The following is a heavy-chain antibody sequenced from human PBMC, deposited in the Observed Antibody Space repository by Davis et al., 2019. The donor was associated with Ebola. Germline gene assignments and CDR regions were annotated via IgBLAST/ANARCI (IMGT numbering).Heavy chain of an antibody. J-gene: IGHJ4*02. D-gene: IGHD2-15*01. V-gene: IGHV3-53*01. CDR3: ARQGRYCSGGSCYSYYFDY. CDR1: GFTVSSNY. CDR2: IYSGGST. Sequence: GESLKISCAASGFTVSSNYMSWVRQAPGKGLEWVSVIYSGGSTYYADSVKGRFTISRDNSKNTLYLQMNSLRAEDTAVYYCARQGRYCSGGSCYSYYFDYWGQGTLVTVSS.